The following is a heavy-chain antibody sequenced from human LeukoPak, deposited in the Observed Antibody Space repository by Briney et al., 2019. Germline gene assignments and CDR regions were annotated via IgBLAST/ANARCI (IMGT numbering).Heavy chain of an antibody. J-gene: IGHJ6*03. CDR2: IIPIFGTA. CDR3: ARDAGIAVAGIHNYYYYMDV. Sequence: GASVKVSCKASGGTFSSYAISWVRQAPGQGLEWMGGIIPIFGTANYAQKFQGGVTITADKSTSTAYMELSSLRSEDTAVYYCARDAGIAVAGIHNYYYYMDVWGKGTTVTVSS. CDR1: GGTFSSYA. D-gene: IGHD6-19*01. V-gene: IGHV1-69*06.